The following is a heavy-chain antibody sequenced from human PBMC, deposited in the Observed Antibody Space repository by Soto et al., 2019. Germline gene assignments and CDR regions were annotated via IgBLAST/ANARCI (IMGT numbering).Heavy chain of an antibody. Sequence: GGSLRLSCAASGFTVSSNYMSWVRQAPGKGLEWVSVIYSGGSTYYADSVKGRFTISRDNAKNSLYLQMNSRRAEDTAVYYCARLYPGSGWPYHYYGMDVWGQGTTVTVSS. CDR1: GFTVSSNY. CDR2: IYSGGST. J-gene: IGHJ6*02. D-gene: IGHD6-19*01. V-gene: IGHV3-53*01. CDR3: ARLYPGSGWPYHYYGMDV.